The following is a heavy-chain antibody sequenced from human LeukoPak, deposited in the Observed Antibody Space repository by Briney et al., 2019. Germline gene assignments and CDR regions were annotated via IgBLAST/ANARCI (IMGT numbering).Heavy chain of an antibody. Sequence: RSGGSLRLTCAPSGFTFKTYAWSWVRQAAGRGLAWVAGIGAGDDIHYAHSVKGRFTVSRDDSKNHLSLQMNSLRAEDTAIYYCVKDATPWNSTSDYFDFWGQGTLVTVSS. CDR2: IGAGDDI. CDR3: VKDATPWNSTSDYFDF. V-gene: IGHV3-23*01. J-gene: IGHJ4*02. D-gene: IGHD1-7*01. CDR1: GFTFKTYA.